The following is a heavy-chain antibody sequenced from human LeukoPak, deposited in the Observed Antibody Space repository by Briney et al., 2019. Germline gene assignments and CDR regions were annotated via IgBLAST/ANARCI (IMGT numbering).Heavy chain of an antibody. CDR3: ARHVRGVITDAFDI. D-gene: IGHD3-10*02. J-gene: IGHJ3*02. CDR1: GGSTSSYY. V-gene: IGHV4-59*01. CDR2: IYYSGIT. Sequence: SETLSLTCTVSGGSTSSYYWSWIRQPPGKGLEWIGYIYYSGITTYNPSLKSRVTTPIDTSKNQFSLKLTSVTAADTAVYYCARHVRGVITDAFDIWGQGTMVTVSS.